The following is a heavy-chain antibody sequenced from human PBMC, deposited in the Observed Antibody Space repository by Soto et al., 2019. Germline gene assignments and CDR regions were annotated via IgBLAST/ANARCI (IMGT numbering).Heavy chain of an antibody. J-gene: IGHJ3*02. Sequence: QVQLQESGPGLVKPSGTLSLTCALSGVSLSSTNLWTWVRQPPGEGLEGLGNMYHSGSTNYNPSLKSRVDISVDKSQKQFSLKLNSVTAADTAVYFCARDRSSGTYYGSYGVFDIWGQGTMVTVSS. CDR1: GVSLSSTNL. D-gene: IGHD1-26*01. CDR3: ARDRSSGTYYGSYGVFDI. V-gene: IGHV4-4*02. CDR2: MYHSGST.